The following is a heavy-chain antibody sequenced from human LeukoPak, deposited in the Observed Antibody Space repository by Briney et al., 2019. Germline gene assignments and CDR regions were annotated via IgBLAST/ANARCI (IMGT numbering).Heavy chain of an antibody. CDR1: GFTFSSYA. Sequence: PGGSLRLSCAASGFTFSSYAMSWVRQAPGKGLEWVSAISGSGGSTYYADSVKGRFTISRDNSKNTLYLQMNSLRPEDTAVYYCAKDGSFEEYQLLQYLDYWGQGTLVAVSS. J-gene: IGHJ4*02. CDR3: AKDGSFEEYQLLQYLDY. V-gene: IGHV3-23*01. CDR2: ISGSGGST. D-gene: IGHD2-2*01.